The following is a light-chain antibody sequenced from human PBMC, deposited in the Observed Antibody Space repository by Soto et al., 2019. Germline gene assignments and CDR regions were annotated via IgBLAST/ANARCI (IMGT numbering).Light chain of an antibody. J-gene: IGKJ1*01. CDR1: QSVSSN. V-gene: IGKV3-15*01. Sequence: EIVMTQSPATLSVSPGERATLSCRASQSVSSNLAWYQQKPGQAPRLLIYGASTRATGIPARFSGSGSGTDFTLTISSLQSEYFAVYYCQQYNNWGTFGQGTKVEIK. CDR3: QQYNNWGT. CDR2: GAS.